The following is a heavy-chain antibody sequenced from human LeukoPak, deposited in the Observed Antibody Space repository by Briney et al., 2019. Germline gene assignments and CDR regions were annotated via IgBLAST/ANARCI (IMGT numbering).Heavy chain of an antibody. CDR1: GFTFSSYW. Sequence: GRSLRLSCAASGFTFSSYWMSWVRQAPGKGLEWVANIKQDGSEKYYVDSVKGRFTISRDNAKNSLYLQMNSLRAEDTAVYYCARVGGWAYYYYGMDVWGQGTTVTVSS. D-gene: IGHD6-19*01. J-gene: IGHJ6*02. CDR3: ARVGGWAYYYYGMDV. CDR2: IKQDGSEK. V-gene: IGHV3-7*03.